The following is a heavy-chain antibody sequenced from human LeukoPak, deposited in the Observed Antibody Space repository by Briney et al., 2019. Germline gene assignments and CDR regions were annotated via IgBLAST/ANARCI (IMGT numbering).Heavy chain of an antibody. CDR2: ISAYNGNT. Sequence: ASVKVSCKASGYTFTSYGISWVRQAPGQGLEWMGWISAYNGNTNYAQKLQGRVTMTTDTSTSTAYMELRSLRSGDTAVYYCAISDYKYGPSDYWGQGTLVTVSS. CDR3: AISDYKYGPSDY. V-gene: IGHV1-18*01. J-gene: IGHJ4*02. CDR1: GYTFTSYG. D-gene: IGHD4-4*01.